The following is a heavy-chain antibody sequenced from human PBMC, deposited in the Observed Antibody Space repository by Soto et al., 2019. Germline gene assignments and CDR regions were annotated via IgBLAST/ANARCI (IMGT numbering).Heavy chain of an antibody. V-gene: IGHV3-23*01. CDR1: GFTFSSYA. Sequence: GGSLRLSCAASGFTFSSYAMSWVRQAPGKGLEWVSAISGSGGSTYYADSVKGRFTISRDNSKNTLYLQMNSLRAEDTAVYYCAKGQVLRYFDWLTGFDYWGQGTLVTVSS. CDR2: ISGSGGST. CDR3: AKGQVLRYFDWLTGFDY. J-gene: IGHJ4*02. D-gene: IGHD3-9*01.